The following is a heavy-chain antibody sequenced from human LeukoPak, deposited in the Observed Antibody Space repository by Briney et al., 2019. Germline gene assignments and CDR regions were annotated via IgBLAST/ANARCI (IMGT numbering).Heavy chain of an antibody. CDR2: IYPGDSDT. Sequence: GESLKISCQSSGYSFTDYWIGWVRQMPGKGLEWMGIIYPGDSDTRYSPSFQGQVIISADRSISTAYLQWSSLKASDTAMYYCATFYYYYGMDVWGQGTTVTVSS. V-gene: IGHV5-51*01. J-gene: IGHJ6*02. CDR1: GYSFTDYW. CDR3: ATFYYYYGMDV.